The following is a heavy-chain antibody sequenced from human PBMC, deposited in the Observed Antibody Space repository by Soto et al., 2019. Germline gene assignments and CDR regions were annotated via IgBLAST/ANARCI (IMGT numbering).Heavy chain of an antibody. Sequence: QVQLVQSGAEVKKPGASVKVSCKASGYTFTSYGISWVRQAPGQGLEWMGWISAYNGNTNYAQKLQGRVTMTTDTSTSTAFMELRSLRTDDTAVYYCARMENEAITMIDYFDYWGQGTLVTVSS. J-gene: IGHJ4*02. CDR2: ISAYNGNT. CDR1: GYTFTSYG. CDR3: ARMENEAITMIDYFDY. V-gene: IGHV1-18*01. D-gene: IGHD3-22*01.